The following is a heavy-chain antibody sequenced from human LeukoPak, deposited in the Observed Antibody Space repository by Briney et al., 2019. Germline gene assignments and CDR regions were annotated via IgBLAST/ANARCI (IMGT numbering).Heavy chain of an antibody. J-gene: IGHJ4*02. CDR2: IYYSGST. CDR1: GGSINSGSYY. CDR3: AREGPGGPYGSGSYYFWNFDY. Sequence: SETLSLTCTASGGSINSGSYYWGWIRQPPGKGLEWIGSIYYSGSTYYNPSLKSRVTISVDTSKNQFSLKLSSVTAADTAVYYCAREGPGGPYGSGSYYFWNFDYWGQGTLVTVSS. D-gene: IGHD3-10*01. V-gene: IGHV4-39*07.